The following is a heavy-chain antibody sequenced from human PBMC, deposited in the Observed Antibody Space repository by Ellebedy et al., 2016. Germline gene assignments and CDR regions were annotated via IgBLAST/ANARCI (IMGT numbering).Heavy chain of an antibody. Sequence: GESLKISCAASGFTVSSNYMSWVRRAPGKGLEWVSVIYSGGSTYYADSVKGRFTISRDNSKNTLYLQMNSLRAEDTAVYYCARGHMTTVTTKMVDDWFDPWGQGTLVTVSS. J-gene: IGHJ5*02. D-gene: IGHD4-17*01. CDR3: ARGHMTTVTTKMVDDWFDP. CDR2: IYSGGST. CDR1: GFTVSSNY. V-gene: IGHV3-66*01.